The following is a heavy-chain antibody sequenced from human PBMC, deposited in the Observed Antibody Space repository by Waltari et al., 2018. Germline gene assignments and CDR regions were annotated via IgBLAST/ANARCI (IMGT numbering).Heavy chain of an antibody. J-gene: IGHJ4*02. V-gene: IGHV1-69*12. CDR1: GGTFSSYA. CDR3: ARSCSSTSCYTKFGVDY. CDR2: SIPIFGTA. Sequence: QVQLVQSGAEVKKPGSSVKVSCKASGGTFSSYAISWVRQAPGQGLEWMGGSIPIFGTANYAQKFQGRVTITADESTSTAYMELSSLRSEDTAVYYCARSCSSTSCYTKFGVDYWGQGTLVTVSS. D-gene: IGHD2-2*02.